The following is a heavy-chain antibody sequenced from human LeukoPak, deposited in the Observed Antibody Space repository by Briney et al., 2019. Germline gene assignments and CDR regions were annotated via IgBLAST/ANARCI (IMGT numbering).Heavy chain of an antibody. V-gene: IGHV3-23*01. J-gene: IGHJ4*02. CDR3: ARVGGYSGYAQS. CDR2: ISGGGGST. Sequence: GGSLRLSCAASEFTFSTYGMSWVRQAPGTGLEWVSAISGGGGSTYYADSVKGRFTISRDNAKNSLYLQMNSLRVEDTAVYYCARVGGYSGYAQSWGQGTLVTVSS. CDR1: EFTFSTYG. D-gene: IGHD5-12*01.